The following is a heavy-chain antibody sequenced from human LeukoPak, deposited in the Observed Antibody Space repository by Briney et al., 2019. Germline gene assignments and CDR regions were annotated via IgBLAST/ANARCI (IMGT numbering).Heavy chain of an antibody. Sequence: PRGSLRLSCAASGFTFSSCAMSWVRQAPGKGLEWVSAISGSGDSTFYADSVKGRFTISRDNSKNTLYLQMNSLRAEDTAVYYCAKLSRIAAAGTQDYWGQGTLVTVSS. V-gene: IGHV3-23*01. CDR2: ISGSGDST. D-gene: IGHD6-13*01. J-gene: IGHJ4*02. CDR3: AKLSRIAAAGTQDY. CDR1: GFTFSSCA.